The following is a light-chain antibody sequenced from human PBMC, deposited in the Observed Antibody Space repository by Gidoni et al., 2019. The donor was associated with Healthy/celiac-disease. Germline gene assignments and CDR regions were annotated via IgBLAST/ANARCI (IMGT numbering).Light chain of an antibody. CDR3: QQYNSYPWT. V-gene: IGKV1-5*03. CDR2: KAS. Sequence: QLTQSPSTLSASVGDRVTITCRASQSISSWLAWYQQKPGKAPKLLIYKASSLESGVPSRFSGSGSGTEFTLTISSLQTDDFATYYCQQYNSYPWTFGQGTKVEIK. J-gene: IGKJ1*01. CDR1: QSISSW.